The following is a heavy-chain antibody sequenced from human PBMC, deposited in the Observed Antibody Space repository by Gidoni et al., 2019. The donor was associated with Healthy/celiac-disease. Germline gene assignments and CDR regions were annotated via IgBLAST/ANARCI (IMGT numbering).Heavy chain of an antibody. J-gene: IGHJ4*02. D-gene: IGHD3-22*01. CDR2: ISGSGGST. CDR1: GFTFSSYA. Sequence: EVQLLESGGGLVQPGGSLRLSCAASGFTFSSYAMSWVRQVPGKGLEWVSAISGSGGSTYYADSVKGRFTISRDNDKNTRYLQMNSLRAEDTAVYYCAKDRGTVVITTVDYWGQGTLVTVSS. CDR3: AKDRGTVVITTVDY. V-gene: IGHV3-23*01.